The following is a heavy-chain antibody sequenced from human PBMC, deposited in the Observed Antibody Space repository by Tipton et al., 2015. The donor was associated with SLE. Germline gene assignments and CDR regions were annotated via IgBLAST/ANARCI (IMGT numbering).Heavy chain of an antibody. J-gene: IGHJ4*02. CDR3: ARQLGWGDPFAFDY. CDR1: GASISSGSYH. V-gene: IGHV4-61*02. Sequence: TLSLTCTVSGASISSGSYHWSWIRQPAGKGLEWIGRIYTRGSTNYNPSLKSRVTISVDTSKNQFSLKLSSVTAADTAIYYCARQLGWGDPFAFDYWDQGTLVTVSS. D-gene: IGHD2-21*02. CDR2: IYTRGST.